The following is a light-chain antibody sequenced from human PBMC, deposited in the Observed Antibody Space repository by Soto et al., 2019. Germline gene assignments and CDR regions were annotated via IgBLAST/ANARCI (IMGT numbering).Light chain of an antibody. CDR2: EGS. CDR3: SSYAGSNVLVV. Sequence: QSALTQPGSVSGSPGQSITISCSGTSSDIGSYNLVSWYQQHPGKAPKVIIFEGSRLPSGVSSRFSGSKSGNTASLTISGLRTEDEADYYCSSYAGSNVLVVFGGGTKLTVL. CDR1: SSDIGSYNL. V-gene: IGLV2-23*01. J-gene: IGLJ2*01.